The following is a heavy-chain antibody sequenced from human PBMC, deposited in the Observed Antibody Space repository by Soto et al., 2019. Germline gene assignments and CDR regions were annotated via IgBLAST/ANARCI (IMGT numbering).Heavy chain of an antibody. Sequence: DVQLVEYGGGLVQPGGSLTLSCAGSGFTVTSKYMSWVRQAPGKGLEWVSLIQSGGSTFYADSVKGRFSISRDNSKNTVYLQMNSLRAADTAVYYCARDAVHCSGGRCYGVPMDVWGKSTTVTVSS. CDR3: ARDAVHCSGGRCYGVPMDV. J-gene: IGHJ6*03. CDR1: GFTVTSKY. V-gene: IGHV3-66*01. CDR2: IQSGGST. D-gene: IGHD2-15*01.